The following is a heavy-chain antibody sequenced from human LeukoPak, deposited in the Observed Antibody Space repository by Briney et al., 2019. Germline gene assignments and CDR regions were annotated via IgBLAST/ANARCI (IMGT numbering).Heavy chain of an antibody. CDR1: GFSFSSYG. CDR3: VKGEYSSSATLDY. V-gene: IGHV3-33*06. Sequence: GRSLRLSCAASGFSFSSYGMHWVRQAPGKGLEWVEVIWYDGSNKYYEASVKGRFTLSRDNSQKTLYLQMNSLRAEVTAVYYCVKGEYSSSATLDYWGQGTLVTVSS. J-gene: IGHJ4*02. D-gene: IGHD6-6*01. CDR2: IWYDGSNK.